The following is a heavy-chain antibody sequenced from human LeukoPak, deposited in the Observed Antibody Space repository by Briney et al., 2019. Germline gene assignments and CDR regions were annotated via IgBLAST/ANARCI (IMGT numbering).Heavy chain of an antibody. CDR3: VRDFPTKSLRHFQY. D-gene: IGHD5-12*01. CDR1: GYTFTNYG. Sequence: ASVKVSCKPSGYTFTNYGISWVRQAPGQGLEWVAWISVYNGNTDYAQRVQDRITLTTDTSTSTAYMEVRSLRSDDTAVYYCVRDFPTKSLRHFQYWGEGTLVTVSS. CDR2: ISVYNGNT. V-gene: IGHV1-18*01. J-gene: IGHJ1*01.